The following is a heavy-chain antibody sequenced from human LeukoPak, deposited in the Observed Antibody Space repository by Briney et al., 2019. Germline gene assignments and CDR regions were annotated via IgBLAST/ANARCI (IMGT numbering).Heavy chain of an antibody. Sequence: PSETLSLTCTVSGVSISSSSYYWGWIRQPPGKGLEWIGSIYYSGSTYYNPSLKSRVTISVDTSKNQFSLKLSSVTAADTAVYYCARGEFRVVKFTRFDPWGQGTLVTVSS. V-gene: IGHV4-39*07. CDR1: GVSISSSSYY. CDR3: ARGEFRVVKFTRFDP. J-gene: IGHJ5*02. CDR2: IYYSGST. D-gene: IGHD3-22*01.